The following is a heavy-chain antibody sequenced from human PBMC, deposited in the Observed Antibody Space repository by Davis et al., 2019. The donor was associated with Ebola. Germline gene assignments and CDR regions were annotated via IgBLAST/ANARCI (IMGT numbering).Heavy chain of an antibody. J-gene: IGHJ6*04. D-gene: IGHD2-2*01. CDR3: AKEIVVVPAAPVYGMDV. Sequence: GGSLRLSCAASGFTFDDYAMHWVRHAPGKGLEWVSLISGDGGSTYYGDSVKGRFTISRDNSKTSLYLQMNSLGTEKTALYYCAKEIVVVPAAPVYGMDVWGKGTRFTVSS. V-gene: IGHV3-43*02. CDR1: GFTFDDYA. CDR2: ISGDGGST.